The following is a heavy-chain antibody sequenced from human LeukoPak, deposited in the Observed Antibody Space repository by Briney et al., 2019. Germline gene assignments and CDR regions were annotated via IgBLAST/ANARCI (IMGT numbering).Heavy chain of an antibody. CDR2: ISGSGGST. J-gene: IGHJ4*02. Sequence: GASLRLSCAASGFTFSSYAMSWVRQAPGKGLEWVSAISGSGGSTYYADSVKGRFTISRDNSKNTLYLQMNSLRAEDTAVYYCAAAGPYSSGWHFDYWGQGTLVTVSS. CDR3: AAAGPYSSGWHFDY. CDR1: GFTFSSYA. D-gene: IGHD6-19*01. V-gene: IGHV3-23*01.